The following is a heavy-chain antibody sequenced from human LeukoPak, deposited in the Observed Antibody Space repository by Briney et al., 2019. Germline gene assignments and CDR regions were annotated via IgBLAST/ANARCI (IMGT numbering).Heavy chain of an antibody. J-gene: IGHJ4*02. CDR3: AREPARNNWALDY. Sequence: SQTLSLTCGVPGGSISSGGFSWSWIRQPPGKGLEWIGYIYHSGSTYYKPSLKSRVTISIDRSKNYSSLNLSSVTAADTAVYYCAREPARNNWALDYWGQGTLVTVSS. CDR2: IYHSGST. V-gene: IGHV4-30-2*01. CDR1: GGSISSGGFS. D-gene: IGHD1-20*01.